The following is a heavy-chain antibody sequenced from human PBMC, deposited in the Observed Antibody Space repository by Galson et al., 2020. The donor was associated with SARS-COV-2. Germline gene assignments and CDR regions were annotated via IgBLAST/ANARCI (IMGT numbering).Heavy chain of an antibody. V-gene: IGHV3-53*01. CDR1: GFTVGGNY. CDR2: IYRAGTT. Sequence: GGSLRLSCAASGFTVGGNYMTWVRQAPGKGLEWVSVIYRAGTTYYADSVKGRFTTSRDNSKNTVYLQMDSLRAEDTAVYYCARYCNGDTGEGGEEEGEGWGKGTMV. J-gene: IGHJ3*01. D-gene: IGHD2-15*01. CDR3: ARYCNGDTGEGGEEEGEG.